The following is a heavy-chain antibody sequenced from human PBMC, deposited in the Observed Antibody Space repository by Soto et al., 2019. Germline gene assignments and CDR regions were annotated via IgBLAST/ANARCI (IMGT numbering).Heavy chain of an antibody. CDR3: ARGRGYSYGLDP. V-gene: IGHV4-30-4*01. CDR2: ISYSGTT. J-gene: IGHJ5*02. D-gene: IGHD5-18*01. Sequence: SETLSLTSTVSGDSIGSNNNYWSGIRQPPGEGLEWIGFISYSGTTSYSPSLKSRVAISLDTSKNQFSLSLSSVTAADTAVYYCARGRGYSYGLDPWGQGTLVTVS. CDR1: GDSIGSNNNY.